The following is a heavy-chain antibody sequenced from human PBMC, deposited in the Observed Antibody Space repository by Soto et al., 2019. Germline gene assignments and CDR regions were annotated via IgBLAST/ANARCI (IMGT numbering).Heavy chain of an antibody. V-gene: IGHV4-34*01. CDR1: GGSFSDYY. CDR2: INHSGST. D-gene: IGHD3-10*01. J-gene: IGHJ4*02. CDR3: ARPGKATRVFDY. Sequence: QVQLQQWSEGLLKPSETLSLTCAVYGGSFSDYYWSWIRQPPGKGLEWIGEINHSGSTNYNPSLKSRVTISVDTSKNQFSLKLSSVTAADTAVYYCARPGKATRVFDYWGQGTLVTVSS.